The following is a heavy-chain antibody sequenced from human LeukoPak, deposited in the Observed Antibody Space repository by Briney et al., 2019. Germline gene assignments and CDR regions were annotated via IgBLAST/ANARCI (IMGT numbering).Heavy chain of an antibody. J-gene: IGHJ4*02. CDR3: ASLANCDTTSCYAPPWYS. V-gene: IGHV4-30-4*01. Sequence: PSETLSLTCTVSGGSITSGDYYWSWIRQPPGEGLEWIGYIHFRGSTSYNPSLKSRVAISVDTSKNQFSLRLSSVTTADTAVYYCASLANCDTTSCYAPPWYSWGQGTLVTVSS. CDR2: IHFRGST. D-gene: IGHD2-2*01. CDR1: GGSITSGDYY.